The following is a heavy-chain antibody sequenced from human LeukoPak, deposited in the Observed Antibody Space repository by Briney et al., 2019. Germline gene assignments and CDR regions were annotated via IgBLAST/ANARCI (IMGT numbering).Heavy chain of an antibody. CDR3: AKDRVTAAGYYFDY. CDR1: GFTFSSYG. J-gene: IGHJ4*02. D-gene: IGHD6-13*01. CDR2: ISFDGSYK. V-gene: IGHV3-30*18. Sequence: GRSLRLSCAASGFTFSSYGMHWVRQAPGKGLEWAAVISFDGSYKYYADSVKGRFTISRDNSKNTLYLQMNSLRAEDTAVYYCAKDRVTAAGYYFDYWGQGTLVTVSS.